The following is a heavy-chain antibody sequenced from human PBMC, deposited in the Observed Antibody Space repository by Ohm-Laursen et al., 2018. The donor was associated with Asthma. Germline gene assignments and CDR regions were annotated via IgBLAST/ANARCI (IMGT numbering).Heavy chain of an antibody. D-gene: IGHD6-13*01. CDR1: GYTFTSYA. J-gene: IGHJ5*02. V-gene: IGHV1-3*01. CDR2: INAGNGNT. CDR3: ARDDPRIAAAGTRWFDP. Sequence: ASVKVSCKASGYTFTSYAMHWVRQAPGQRLEWMGWINAGNGNTKYSQKFQGRVTITRDTSASTAYMELSSLRSDDTAVYYCARDDPRIAAAGTRWFDPWGQGTLVTVSS.